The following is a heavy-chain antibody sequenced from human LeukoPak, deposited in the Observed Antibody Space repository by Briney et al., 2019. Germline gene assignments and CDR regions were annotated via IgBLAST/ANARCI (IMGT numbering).Heavy chain of an antibody. CDR3: ASSSRARNYYYYYMDV. Sequence: SVKVSCKASGGTFSSYAVSWVRQAPGQGLEWMGGIIPIFGTANYAQKFQGRVTITTDESTSTAYMELSSLRSEDTAVYYCASSSRARNYYYYYMDVWGKGTTVTVSS. CDR2: IIPIFGTA. D-gene: IGHD6-13*01. CDR1: GGTFSSYA. V-gene: IGHV1-69*05. J-gene: IGHJ6*03.